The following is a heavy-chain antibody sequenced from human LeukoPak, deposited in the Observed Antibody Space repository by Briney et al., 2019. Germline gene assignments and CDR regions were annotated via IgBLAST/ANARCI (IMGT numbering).Heavy chain of an antibody. D-gene: IGHD4-17*01. J-gene: IGHJ5*02. CDR1: GYTFTSYY. V-gene: IGHV1-46*01. Sequence: ASVKVPCKASGYTFTSYYMHWVRQAPGQGLEWMGIINPSGGSTSYAQKFQGRVTMTRDTSTSTVYMELSSLRSEDTAVYYCARGGVTTVTTLLLRHWFDPWGQGTLVTVSS. CDR3: ARGGVTTVTTLLLRHWFDP. CDR2: INPSGGST.